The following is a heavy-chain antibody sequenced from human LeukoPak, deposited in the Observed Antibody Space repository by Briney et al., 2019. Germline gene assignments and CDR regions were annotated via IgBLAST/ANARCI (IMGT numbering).Heavy chain of an antibody. CDR2: ISWNSGSI. D-gene: IGHD2-2*02. V-gene: IGHV3-9*01. CDR3: AKGTGQYPLDYYYYGMDV. Sequence: PGGSLRLSCAPSGFTFDDYAMHWVRQAPGKGLEWVSGISWNSGSIGYADSVKGRFTISRDNAKNSLYLQMNSLRAEDTALYYCAKGTGQYPLDYYYYGMDVWGQGTTVTVSS. J-gene: IGHJ6*02. CDR1: GFTFDDYA.